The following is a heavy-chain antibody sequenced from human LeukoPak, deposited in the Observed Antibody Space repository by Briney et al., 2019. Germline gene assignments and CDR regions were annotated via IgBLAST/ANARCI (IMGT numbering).Heavy chain of an antibody. Sequence: GGSLRLSCAASGFTFSSYEMNWVRQAPGKGLEWVSYISSSGSTIYYADSAKGRFTISRDNAKNSLYLQMNSLRAEDTAVYYCARVDGSGSYYKWALQEGYMDVWGKGTTVTISS. V-gene: IGHV3-48*03. CDR2: ISSSGSTI. D-gene: IGHD3-10*01. J-gene: IGHJ6*03. CDR1: GFTFSSYE. CDR3: ARVDGSGSYYKWALQEGYMDV.